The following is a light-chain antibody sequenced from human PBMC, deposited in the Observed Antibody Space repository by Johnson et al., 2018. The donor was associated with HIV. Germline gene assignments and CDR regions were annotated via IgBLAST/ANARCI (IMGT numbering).Light chain of an antibody. Sequence: QSVLTQPPSVSAAPGQKVTISCSGSSSNIGKNHVSWYQQFPGTAPKLLVYENDKRPSGIPDRFSGSKSGTSATLGITGLQTGDEADYYCGTWDTSLSAGVFGTVTRVTVL. CDR1: SSNIGKNH. CDR2: END. CDR3: GTWDTSLSAGV. V-gene: IGLV1-51*02. J-gene: IGLJ1*01.